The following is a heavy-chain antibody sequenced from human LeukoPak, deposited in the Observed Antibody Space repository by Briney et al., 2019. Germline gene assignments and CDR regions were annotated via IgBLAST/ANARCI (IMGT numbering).Heavy chain of an antibody. J-gene: IGHJ4*02. V-gene: IGHV3-23*01. CDR1: GFTFSSYS. Sequence: GGSLRLSCAASGFTFSSYSMNWVRQAPGKGLEWVSTVSGSGDSTWYADSVKGRFTISRDNSKSTLYLQMNSLRAEDTAVYYCAKSPYIASHIDFDYWGQGTLVTVSS. CDR3: AKSPYIASHIDFDY. CDR2: VSGSGDST. D-gene: IGHD3-16*01.